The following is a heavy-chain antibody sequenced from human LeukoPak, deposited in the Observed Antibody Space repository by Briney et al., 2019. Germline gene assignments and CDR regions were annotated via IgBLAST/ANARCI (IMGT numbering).Heavy chain of an antibody. J-gene: IGHJ5*02. CDR1: GGSFSGYC. D-gene: IGHD6-6*01. CDR2: INHSGST. Sequence: PSETLSLTCAVYGGSFSGYCWSWIRQPPGKGLEWIGEINHSGSTNYNPSLKSRVTISVDTSKNQFSLKLSSVTAADTAVYYCARGRYSSSSGLVWFDPWGQGTLVTVSS. CDR3: ARGRYSSSSGLVWFDP. V-gene: IGHV4-34*01.